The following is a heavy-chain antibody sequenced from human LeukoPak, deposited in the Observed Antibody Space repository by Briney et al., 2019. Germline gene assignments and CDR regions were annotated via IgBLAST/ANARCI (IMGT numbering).Heavy chain of an antibody. Sequence: SETLSLTCAAYGESFSAYYWSWIRQPPGKGLEWIGEIYHSGSTNYSPSLKSRVTISLDTSRNQFSLKLTSVTAADTAVYYCAKSNGYGLVDIWGQGTMVTVSS. CDR2: IYHSGST. D-gene: IGHD3-10*01. CDR3: AKSNGYGLVDI. CDR1: GESFSAYY. V-gene: IGHV4-34*01. J-gene: IGHJ3*02.